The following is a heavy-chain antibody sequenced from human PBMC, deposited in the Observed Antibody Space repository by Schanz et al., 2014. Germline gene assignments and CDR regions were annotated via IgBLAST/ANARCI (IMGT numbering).Heavy chain of an antibody. J-gene: IGHJ4*02. CDR3: ARDRGYCSGGSCLTFDY. D-gene: IGHD2-15*01. Sequence: VQLLESGGGLVQPGGSLRLSCAASGFIFSSYGLHWVRQAPGKGLEWVAVISYDGSNKYYADSVKGRFTISRDNSRNTLYLQMNSLRTEDTAVYYCARDRGYCSGGSCLTFDYWGQGTLVTVSS. CDR1: GFIFSSYG. V-gene: IGHV3-30*05. CDR2: ISYDGSNK.